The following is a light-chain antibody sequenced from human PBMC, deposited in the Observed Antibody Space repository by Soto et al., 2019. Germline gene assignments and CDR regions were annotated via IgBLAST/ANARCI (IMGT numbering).Light chain of an antibody. CDR1: QSVSNN. CDR2: GAS. J-gene: IGKJ1*01. Sequence: EIVLTQSPGTLSLSPGERATLSCRASQSVSNNYLAWYQQKPGQAPRLLIYGASNRATGIPARFSGSGSGTDFSLTITSLQSEDFAVYYCQQYNDWPPWTFGQGSKVDI. CDR3: QQYNDWPPWT. V-gene: IGKV3-15*01.